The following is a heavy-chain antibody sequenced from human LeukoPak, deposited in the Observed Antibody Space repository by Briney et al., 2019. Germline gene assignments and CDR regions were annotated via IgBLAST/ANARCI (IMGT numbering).Heavy chain of an antibody. CDR1: GGSISSYY. J-gene: IGHJ4*02. Sequence: PSETLSLTCTVSGGSISSYYWSWIRQPPGKGLEWIGYVYYSGSTDYNPSLKSRVTISVDTSKNQFSLKLSSVIAADTAVYYCARYGSGSYHLDYWGQGTLVTVSS. CDR3: ARYGSGSYHLDY. CDR2: VYYSGST. D-gene: IGHD3-10*01. V-gene: IGHV4-59*01.